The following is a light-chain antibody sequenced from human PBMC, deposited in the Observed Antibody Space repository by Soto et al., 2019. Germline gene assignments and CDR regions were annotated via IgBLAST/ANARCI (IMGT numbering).Light chain of an antibody. J-gene: IGKJ1*01. V-gene: IGKV3-20*01. CDR3: QQYGSSPPWT. Sequence: EIVLTQSPGTLSLSPGEGATLSCRASQSVTSSYLAWFQQKPGQAPRLLIYGASSRATGIPDRFSGSGSGTDFTLSISRLEPEDFAVYYCQQYGSSPPWTFGPGTKVEIK. CDR1: QSVTSSY. CDR2: GAS.